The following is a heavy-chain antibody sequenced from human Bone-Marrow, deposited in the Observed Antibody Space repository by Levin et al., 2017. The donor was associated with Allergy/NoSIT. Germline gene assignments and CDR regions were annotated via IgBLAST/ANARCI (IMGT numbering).Heavy chain of an antibody. D-gene: IGHD3-22*01. CDR3: ARVAEWYYYDSSGYSPFDY. CDR1: GYTFTSYG. CDR2: ISAYNGNT. Sequence: ASVKVSCKASGYTFTSYGISWVRQAPGQGLEWMGWISAYNGNTNYAQKLQGRVTMTTDTSTSTAYMELRSLRSDDTAVYCCARVAEWYYYDSSGYSPFDYWGQGTLVTVSS. J-gene: IGHJ4*02. V-gene: IGHV1-18*01.